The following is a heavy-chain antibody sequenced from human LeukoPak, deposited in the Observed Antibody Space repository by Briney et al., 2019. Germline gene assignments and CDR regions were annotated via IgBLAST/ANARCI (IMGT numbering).Heavy chain of an antibody. CDR2: INPSGGST. CDR3: ARAVNTPIYYFEY. D-gene: IGHD1/OR15-1a*01. J-gene: IGHJ4*02. CDR1: GYTFTRNY. V-gene: IGHV1-46*01. Sequence: ASVKVSCKAFGYTFTRNYMHWVRQAPGQGLEWMGIINPSGGSTSYAQKFQGRITLSRDTSTSTVYMELSSLRSDDTAVYYCARAVNTPIYYFEYWVQGALVTVSS.